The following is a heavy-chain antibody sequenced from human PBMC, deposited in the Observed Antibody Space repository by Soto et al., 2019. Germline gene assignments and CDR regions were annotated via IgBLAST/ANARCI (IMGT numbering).Heavy chain of an antibody. V-gene: IGHV1-18*04. D-gene: IGHD2-2*02. CDR1: GYTFTSYG. CDR2: ISAYNGNT. J-gene: IGHJ6*02. CDR3: ARGYCSSTSCYIGYYSYGMDV. Sequence: ASVKVSCKASGYTFTSYGISWVRQAPGQGLEWMGWISAYNGNTNYAQKLQGRVTMTTDTSTSTAYMELRSLRSDDTAVYYCARGYCSSTSCYIGYYSYGMDVWGQGTTVTVSS.